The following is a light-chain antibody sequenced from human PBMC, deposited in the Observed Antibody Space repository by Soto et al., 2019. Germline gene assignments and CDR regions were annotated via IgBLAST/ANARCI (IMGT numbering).Light chain of an antibody. V-gene: IGKV1-5*01. CDR1: QSISSW. J-gene: IGKJ1*01. CDR2: DAS. CDR3: QQYNSYSWT. Sequence: DIQMTQSPSTLSASVGDRVTITCRASQSISSWLAWYQQKPGKAPKLLIYDASSLERGVPSRFSGSGSGTEVTLTISSLQPDDFAPYYCQQYNSYSWTFGQGTKVEIK.